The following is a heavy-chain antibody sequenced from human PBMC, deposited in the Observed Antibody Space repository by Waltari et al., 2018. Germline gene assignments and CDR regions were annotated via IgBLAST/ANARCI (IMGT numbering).Heavy chain of an antibody. D-gene: IGHD4-17*01. CDR2: INPRSGET. CDR1: GYTFTAYY. Sequence: QEHLVQSGAEVKKPGASVRVSCKASGYTFTAYYIHWVRQAPGQGLQWMRWINPRSGETKVTQKLQGRVTMTRDTSLNTAYMEISSLVFDDTAVYYCAREGSHLTTVNDYWGQGTQVIVSS. CDR3: AREGSHLTTVNDY. V-gene: IGHV1-2*02. J-gene: IGHJ4*02.